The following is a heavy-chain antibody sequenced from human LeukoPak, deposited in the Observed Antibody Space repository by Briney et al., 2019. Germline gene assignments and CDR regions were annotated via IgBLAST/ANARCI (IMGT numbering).Heavy chain of an antibody. Sequence: SQTLSLTCTVSGGSISSGGYYWSWLRQHPGKGLEWIGYIYYSGSTYYNPSLKSRVTISVYTSKNQFSLKLSSVTAADTAVYXXARATKRGYYYXSGTLYDAFDIWGQGTMVTVS. D-gene: IGHD3-10*01. CDR1: GGSISSGGYY. V-gene: IGHV4-31*03. CDR3: ARATKRGYYYXSGTLYDAFDI. CDR2: IYYSGST. J-gene: IGHJ3*02.